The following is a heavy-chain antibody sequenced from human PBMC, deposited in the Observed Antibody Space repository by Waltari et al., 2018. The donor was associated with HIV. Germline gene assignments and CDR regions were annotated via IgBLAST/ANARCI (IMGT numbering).Heavy chain of an antibody. Sequence: QVQLQESGPGLVKPSETLSLTCTVSGGSINSNYWSWIRQSPGKGLEWIAYIYYSGSSSYNPSLKSRVAISLDTSKNQFSLKVTSVTAADTAVYYCARDKGYHGVDVWGLGTTVTVSS. CDR1: GGSINSNY. V-gene: IGHV4-59*01. CDR2: IYYSGSS. CDR3: ARDKGYHGVDV. D-gene: IGHD2-2*01. J-gene: IGHJ6*02.